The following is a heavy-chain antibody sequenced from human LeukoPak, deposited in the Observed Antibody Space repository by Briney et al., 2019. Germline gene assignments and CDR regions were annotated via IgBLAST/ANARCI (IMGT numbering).Heavy chain of an antibody. D-gene: IGHD6-19*01. J-gene: IGHJ3*02. Sequence: GGSLRLSCAASGFTFSNAWMSWVRQAPGKGLEWVSYISSSGSTIYYADSVKGRFTISRDNAKNSLYLQMNSLRAEDTAVYYCARDSSGWEYAFDIWGQGTKVTVSS. V-gene: IGHV3-11*04. CDR3: ARDSSGWEYAFDI. CDR1: GFTFSNAW. CDR2: ISSSGSTI.